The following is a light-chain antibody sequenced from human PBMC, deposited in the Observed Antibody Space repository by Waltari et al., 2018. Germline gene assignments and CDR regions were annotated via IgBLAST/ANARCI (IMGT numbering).Light chain of an antibody. V-gene: IGKV1-27*01. CDR1: QGVGNS. CDR3: QKYHFASPA. Sequence: DIQMTQSPSSVSASVGDRVTITCRSFQGVGNSLAWYQQKPGKVPKLLIYGASTLQLGVPSRFSGSGSGTDFTLTINSLQPEDVATYYCQKYHFASPAFGPGTRVEIK. CDR2: GAS. J-gene: IGKJ3*01.